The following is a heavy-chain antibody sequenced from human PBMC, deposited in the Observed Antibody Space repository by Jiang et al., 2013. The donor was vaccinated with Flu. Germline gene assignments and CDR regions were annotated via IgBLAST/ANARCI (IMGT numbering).Heavy chain of an antibody. V-gene: IGHV1-18*04. CDR2: ISAYNGNT. CDR1: GYTFTNYD. CDR3: ARESRMGAALAFDI. Sequence: GAEVKKPGASVKVSCKASGYTFTNYDINWVRQAPGQGLEWMGYISAYNGNTDHAQKLQGRVTMTTDTSTSTAYMELWSLTYDDTAIYYCARESRMGAALAFDIWGQGTMVTVSS. J-gene: IGHJ3*02. D-gene: IGHD1-26*01.